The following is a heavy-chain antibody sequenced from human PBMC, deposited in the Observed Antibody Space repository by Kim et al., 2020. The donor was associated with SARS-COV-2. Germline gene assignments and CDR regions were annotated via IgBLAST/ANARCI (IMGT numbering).Heavy chain of an antibody. D-gene: IGHD3-22*01. J-gene: IGHJ4*02. V-gene: IGHV3-23*01. Sequence: KCRFTISRDKSKNTLYLQMNSLRAEDTAVYYCAKDLFRMAETVVITCFDYWGQGTLVTVSS. CDR3: AKDLFRMAETVVITCFDY.